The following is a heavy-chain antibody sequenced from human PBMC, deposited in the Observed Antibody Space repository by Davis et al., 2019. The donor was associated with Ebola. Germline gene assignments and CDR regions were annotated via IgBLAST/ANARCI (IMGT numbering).Heavy chain of an antibody. CDR2: LWYDGRRK. D-gene: IGHD2-15*01. V-gene: IGHV3-33*01. CDR3: AIPDCSGANCYSVYIKN. Sequence: GSLRLSCAASGFNFRSYGMHWVRQAPDKGLEWVAVLWYDGRRKSYGDSVKGRFTISRDNSNNLLYLQMNSLRAEDTAVYYCAIPDCSGANCYSVYIKNWGQGTLVTVSS. J-gene: IGHJ4*02. CDR1: GFNFRSYG.